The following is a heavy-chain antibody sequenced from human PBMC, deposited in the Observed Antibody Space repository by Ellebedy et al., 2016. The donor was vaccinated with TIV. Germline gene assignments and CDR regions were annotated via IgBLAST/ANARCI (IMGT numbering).Heavy chain of an antibody. CDR1: GDTVSAITAA. CDR2: TYYRSKWNN. D-gene: IGHD3-10*01. V-gene: IGHV6-1*01. CDR3: VRGNYYGTGRPRAFDI. J-gene: IGHJ3*02. Sequence: MPSETLSLTCAISGDTVSAITAAWDWFRQSPSRGLEWLGRTYYRSKWNNDYSESVKSRISIKSDTSKNHFSLQLTSVSPEDTAMYYCVRGNYYGTGRPRAFDIWGQGTMVTVSS.